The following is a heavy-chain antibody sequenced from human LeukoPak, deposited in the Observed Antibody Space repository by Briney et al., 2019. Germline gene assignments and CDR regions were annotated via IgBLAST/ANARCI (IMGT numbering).Heavy chain of an antibody. J-gene: IGHJ4*02. CDR2: INHDGSST. CDR1: GFTFSTFW. V-gene: IGHV3-74*01. D-gene: IGHD3-22*01. Sequence: PGGSLRLSCATSGFTFSTFWMHWVRQAPGKGLVWVSRINHDGSSTNYADSVEGRFTISRDNAKNTLYLQMNSLRAEDTAVYYCAKSRVVVITTGIDYWGQGTLVTVSS. CDR3: AKSRVVVITTGIDY.